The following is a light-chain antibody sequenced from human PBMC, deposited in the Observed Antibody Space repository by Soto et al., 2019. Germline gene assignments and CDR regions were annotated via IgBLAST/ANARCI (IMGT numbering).Light chain of an antibody. Sequence: QSVLTQPASGSGSPGQSITISCTGTNSDIGNYNIVSWYQQHPDKAPKLIIYEVTKRPSGASNRFSGSKSGNTASLTISGLQAEDEGDYHCCSYAGSDVLVFGTGTKVPV. CDR1: NSDIGNYNI. CDR3: CSYAGSDVLV. CDR2: EVT. V-gene: IGLV2-23*02. J-gene: IGLJ1*01.